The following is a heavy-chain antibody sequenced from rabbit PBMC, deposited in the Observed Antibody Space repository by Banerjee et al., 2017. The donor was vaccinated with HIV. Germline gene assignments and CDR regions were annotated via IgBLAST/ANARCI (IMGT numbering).Heavy chain of an antibody. J-gene: IGHJ4*01. D-gene: IGHD4-1*01. V-gene: IGHV1S47*01. CDR1: GLDISSYS. Sequence: QERLVESGGGLVQPGGSLKLSCKASGLDISSYSMNWVRQAPGKGLEWIGYIDPVFGITYYASWVNGRFTISSDNAQNTVTLQMTSLTAADTATYFCAREGDGSGWGGGYYFNLWGQGTLVTVS. CDR2: IDPVFGIT. CDR3: AREGDGSGWGGGYYFNL.